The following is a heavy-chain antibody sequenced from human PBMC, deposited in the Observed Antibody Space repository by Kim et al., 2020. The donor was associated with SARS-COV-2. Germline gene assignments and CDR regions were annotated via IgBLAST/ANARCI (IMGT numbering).Heavy chain of an antibody. Sequence: SETLSLTCTVSGGSISSSSYYWGWIRQPPGKGLEWIGSIYYSGSSYYNPSLKSRVTISVDTSKNQFSLKLSSVTAADTAVYYCARRGYSYGFGGRGGLYFYFWGQGSLVTVSS. CDR1: GGSISSSSYY. V-gene: IGHV4-39*01. J-gene: IGHJ4*02. D-gene: IGHD5-18*01. CDR2: IYYSGSS. CDR3: ARRGYSYGFGGRGGLYFYF.